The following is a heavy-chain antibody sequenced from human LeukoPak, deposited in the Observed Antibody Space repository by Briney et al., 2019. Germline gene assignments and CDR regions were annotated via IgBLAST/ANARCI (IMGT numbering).Heavy chain of an antibody. J-gene: IGHJ3*02. CDR2: IKQDGSEK. CDR1: GFTFSSYW. D-gene: IGHD5-24*01. Sequence: PGGSLRLSCAASGFTFSSYWMSWVRQAPGKGLEWVANIKQDGSEKYYVDSVKGRFTISRDNAKNSLYLQMNSLSAEAKAVYYCAYGRWLQYHVFDIGGQGTMVTVSS. CDR3: AYGRWLQYHVFDI. V-gene: IGHV3-7*01.